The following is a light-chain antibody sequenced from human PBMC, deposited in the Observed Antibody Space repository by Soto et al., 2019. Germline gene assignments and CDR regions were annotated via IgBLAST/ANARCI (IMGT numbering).Light chain of an antibody. CDR1: SSDIGGYNY. J-gene: IGLJ3*02. CDR2: GVS. CDR3: SSYTSATTLL. V-gene: IGLV2-14*01. Sequence: QSALTQPASVSGSPGQSITISCTGTSSDIGGYNYVSWYQQHPGKAPKLLIYGVSNRPSGVSNRFSGSKSGNTASLSISGLQPEDEADYHCSSYTSATTLLFGGGTKRTVL.